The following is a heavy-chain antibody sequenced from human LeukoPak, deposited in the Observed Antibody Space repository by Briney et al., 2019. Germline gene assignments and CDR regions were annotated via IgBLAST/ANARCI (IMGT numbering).Heavy chain of an antibody. J-gene: IGHJ4*02. CDR1: GGSISSSSYY. CDR2: IKEDGSEE. V-gene: IGHV3-7*01. D-gene: IGHD3-10*01. Sequence: PSETLSLTCTVSGGSISSSSYYWGWIRQAPGKGLGWVANIKEDGSEEYYDDSVKGRFTISRDNAKNSLYLQMNSLSGEDTATYYCASLWFGGIWGRGTLVTVSS. CDR3: ASLWFGGI.